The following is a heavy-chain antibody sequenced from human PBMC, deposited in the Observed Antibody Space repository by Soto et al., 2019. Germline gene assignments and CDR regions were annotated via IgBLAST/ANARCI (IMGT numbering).Heavy chain of an antibody. D-gene: IGHD3-10*01. J-gene: IGHJ4*02. CDR1: GYTFSSYF. V-gene: IGHV1-18*01. CDR2: ISAYNGNT. CDR3: AKQSGSGSYYNVGSGGHFDY. Sequence: ASVKVSCKASGYTFSSYFISWVRQAPGQGLEWMGWISAYNGNTNYAQNLQGRVTMTTDTSTSTAYMELRSPRAEDTAVYYCAKQSGSGSYYNVGSGGHFDYWGQGTLVTVSS.